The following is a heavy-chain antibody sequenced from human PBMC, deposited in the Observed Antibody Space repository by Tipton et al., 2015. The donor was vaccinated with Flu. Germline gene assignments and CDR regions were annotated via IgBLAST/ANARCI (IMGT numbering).Heavy chain of an antibody. CDR2: ITGSDGRT. CDR3: ARDARFPNDAFDI. D-gene: IGHD2-21*01. CDR1: GFTFGSYA. V-gene: IGHV3-23*01. Sequence: SLRLSCAASGFTFGSYAMSWVRQAPKTGLEWVSAITGSDGRTWYADSVRGRFTISRDNSKDTLYLQMNSLRAEDTAIYYCARDARFPNDAFDIWGLGTMVTVS. J-gene: IGHJ3*02.